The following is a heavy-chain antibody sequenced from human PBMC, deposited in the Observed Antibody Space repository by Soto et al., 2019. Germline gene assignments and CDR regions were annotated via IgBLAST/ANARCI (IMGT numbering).Heavy chain of an antibody. J-gene: IGHJ6*02. CDR1: GGSVSSSSW. V-gene: IGHV4-4*02. CDR3: SKNTLDLQMNSLRGEDTAVYYCARGAYCNGSSCHRYGFDV. CDR2: IYHGGNT. Sequence: SETLSLTCAVSGGSVSSSSWWTWVRQSPGKGLEWIGEIYHGGNTNYNPSLKSRVNLSVDKSKNQFSLNLNSVKGRFTISRDSSKNTLDLQMNSLRGEDTAVYYCARGAYCNGSSCHRYGFDVWGQGSTVTVS. D-gene: IGHD2-2*01.